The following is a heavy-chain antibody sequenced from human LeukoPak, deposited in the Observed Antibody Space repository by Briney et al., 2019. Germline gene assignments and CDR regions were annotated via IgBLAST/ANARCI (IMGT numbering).Heavy chain of an antibody. J-gene: IGHJ4*02. Sequence: SETLSLTCAVYGGSFSGYYWSWIRQPPGKGLEWIGEINHSGSTNYNPSLKSRVTISVDTSKNQFSLKLSSVTAADTAVYYCAREGGDIVVVPAATYFDYWGQGTLVTVSS. CDR2: INHSGST. CDR1: GGSFSGYY. D-gene: IGHD2-2*01. CDR3: AREGGDIVVVPAATYFDY. V-gene: IGHV4-34*01.